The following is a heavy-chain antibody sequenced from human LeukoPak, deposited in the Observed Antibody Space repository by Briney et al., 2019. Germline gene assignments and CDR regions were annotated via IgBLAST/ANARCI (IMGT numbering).Heavy chain of an antibody. D-gene: IGHD3-22*01. J-gene: IGHJ4*02. CDR3: ARVNYYDSAIDY. CDR1: GFTFSSYG. Sequence: GGSLRLSCAASGFTFSSYGMSWVREAPGKGLEWVSYISSSSSTLYYADSVKGRFTISRDNAKNSLYLQMNSLRAEDTAVYYCARVNYYDSAIDYWGQGTLVTVSS. CDR2: ISSSSSTL. V-gene: IGHV3-48*04.